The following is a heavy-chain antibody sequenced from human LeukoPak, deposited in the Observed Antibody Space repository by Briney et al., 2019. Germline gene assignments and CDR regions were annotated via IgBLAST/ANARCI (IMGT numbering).Heavy chain of an antibody. J-gene: IGHJ4*02. V-gene: IGHV3-11*01. CDR2: ISSSGSTI. Sequence: GGSLRLSCAASGFTFSDYYMSWIRQAPGKGLEWVSYISSSGSTIYYADSVKGRITISRDNAKNSLYLQMNSLRAEDTAVYYCASALGKWFLDYWGQGTLVTVSS. CDR3: ASALGKWFLDY. D-gene: IGHD3-22*01. CDR1: GFTFSDYY.